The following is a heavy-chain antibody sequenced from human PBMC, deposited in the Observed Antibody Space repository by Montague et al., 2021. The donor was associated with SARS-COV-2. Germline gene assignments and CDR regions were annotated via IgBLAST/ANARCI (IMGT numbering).Heavy chain of an antibody. CDR2: IYSGGST. D-gene: IGHD6-13*01. CDR3: ARGGHSSSWYYYYGVDA. V-gene: IGHV3-53*01. J-gene: IGHJ6*02. Sequence: SLRLSCSASGFTVSSSYMSWVRQAPGKGLEWVSVIYSGGSTYYADSVKGRFTISRDNSKNTLYLQMNSLRAEDTAVYYCARGGHSSSWYYYYGVDAWGQGTTVTVSS. CDR1: GFTVSSSY.